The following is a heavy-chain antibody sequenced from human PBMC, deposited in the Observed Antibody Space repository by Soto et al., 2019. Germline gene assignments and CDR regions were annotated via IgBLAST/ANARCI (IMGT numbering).Heavy chain of an antibody. CDR1: GFSFNTYV. CDR3: AKQYCSSTNCYPLVL. Sequence: GGSLRLSCAASGFSFNTYVMNWVRQAPGMGLEWVSSVSVNGDSTYYADSVKGRFTISRHSSKNTLYLQMNSLRAEDTAVYYCAKQYCSSTNCYPLVLWGQGTLVTV. V-gene: IGHV3-23*01. J-gene: IGHJ4*02. D-gene: IGHD2-2*01. CDR2: VSVNGDST.